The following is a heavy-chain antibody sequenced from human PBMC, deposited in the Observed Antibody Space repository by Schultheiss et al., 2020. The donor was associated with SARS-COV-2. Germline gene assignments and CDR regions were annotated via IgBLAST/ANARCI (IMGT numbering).Heavy chain of an antibody. CDR2: IYYSGST. CDR1: GGSFSGYY. CDR3: ARVISVDEWFGEFNYGMDV. Sequence: GSLRLSCAVYGGSFSGYYWSWIRQPPGKGLEWIGNIYYSGSTYDNPSLKSRVTISVDTSKNQFSLKLSSVTAADTAVYYCARVISVDEWFGEFNYGMDVWGQGTTVTVSS. V-gene: IGHV4-34*01. J-gene: IGHJ6*02. D-gene: IGHD3-10*01.